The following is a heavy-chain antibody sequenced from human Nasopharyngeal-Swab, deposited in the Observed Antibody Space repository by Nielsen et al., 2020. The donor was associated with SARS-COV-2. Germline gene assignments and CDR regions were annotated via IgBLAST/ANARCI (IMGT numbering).Heavy chain of an antibody. J-gene: IGHJ6*03. V-gene: IGHV4-39*01. CDR3: ARLEDGRVILMDV. CDR1: GGSISSSSYY. CDR2: IYYSGST. D-gene: IGHD3-10*02. Sequence: SETLSLTCTVSGGSISSSSYYWGWIRQPPGKGLEWIGSIYYSGSTYYNPSLKSRVTISVDTSKNQFSLKLSSVTAADTAVYYCARLEDGRVILMDVWGKGTTVTVSS.